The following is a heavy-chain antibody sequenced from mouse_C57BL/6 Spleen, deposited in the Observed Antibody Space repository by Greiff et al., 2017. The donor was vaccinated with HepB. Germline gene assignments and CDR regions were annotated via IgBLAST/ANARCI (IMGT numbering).Heavy chain of an antibody. CDR2: INPNNGGT. CDR3: AMSLVLRRYAMDY. CDR1: GYMFTDYY. J-gene: IGHJ4*01. V-gene: IGHV1-26*01. Sequence: EVQLQQSGPELVKPGASVKISCKASGYMFTDYYMNWVKQSHGKSLEWIGDINPNNGGTSYNQKFKGKATLTVDKSSSTAYMELRSLTSEDSAVYYCAMSLVLRRYAMDYWGQGTSVTVSS. D-gene: IGHD1-1*01.